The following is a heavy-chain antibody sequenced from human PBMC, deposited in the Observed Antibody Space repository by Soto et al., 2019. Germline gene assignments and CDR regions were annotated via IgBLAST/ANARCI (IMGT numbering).Heavy chain of an antibody. Sequence: EVQLLESGGGLVQPGGSLRLSCAASGFTFSSYAMSWVRQAPGKGLEWVSSISTSGGSTYYADSVKGRFTISRDNSNNTRYLQMNSLRAEDTAVYYCALSDRYYGMDVWGLWTTVTVSS. J-gene: IGHJ6*02. V-gene: IGHV3-23*01. CDR1: GFTFSSYA. CDR3: ALSDRYYGMDV. CDR2: ISTSGGST.